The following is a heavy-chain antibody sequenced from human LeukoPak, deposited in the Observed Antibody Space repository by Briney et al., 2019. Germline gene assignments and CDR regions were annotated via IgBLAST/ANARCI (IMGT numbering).Heavy chain of an antibody. V-gene: IGHV1-2*02. CDR2: ITPSGRGA. J-gene: IGHJ4*02. D-gene: IGHD6-25*01. CDR1: GDTFTYHY. CDR3: ARQDEAAYYFEN. Sequence: ASVKVSCTAPGDTFTYHYVPWVRQAPGQGLEWMGWITPSGRGANSAQKFQGRLTLSRDTSISTVYMELTRLTSDDTAIYYCARQDEAAYYFENRGSGEPWS.